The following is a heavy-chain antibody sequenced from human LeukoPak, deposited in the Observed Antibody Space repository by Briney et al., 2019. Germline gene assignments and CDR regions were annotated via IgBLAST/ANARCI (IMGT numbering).Heavy chain of an antibody. J-gene: IGHJ4*02. CDR3: ARDGRVYDSSGPGGY. D-gene: IGHD3-22*01. CDR2: ISAYNGNT. Sequence: ASVKVSCKASGYTFTSYGISWVRQAPGQGLEWMGWISAYNGNTSYAQKLQGRVTMTTDTSTSTAYMELRSLRSDDTAVYYCARDGRVYDSSGPGGYWGQGTLVTVSS. V-gene: IGHV1-18*01. CDR1: GYTFTSYG.